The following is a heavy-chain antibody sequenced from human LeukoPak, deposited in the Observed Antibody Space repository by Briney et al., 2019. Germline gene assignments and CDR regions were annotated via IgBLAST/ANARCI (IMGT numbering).Heavy chain of an antibody. D-gene: IGHD2-21*02. V-gene: IGHV3-48*03. Sequence: PGGSLRLSCAASGFTFSSYEMNWVRQAPGKGLEWVSHISGSGSTIYYADPVRGRFTISRDNAKNSLYLQMNSLRAEDTAVYYCARDYCGGDCSSRWGQGTLVTVSS. CDR2: ISGSGSTI. CDR1: GFTFSSYE. J-gene: IGHJ4*02. CDR3: ARDYCGGDCSSR.